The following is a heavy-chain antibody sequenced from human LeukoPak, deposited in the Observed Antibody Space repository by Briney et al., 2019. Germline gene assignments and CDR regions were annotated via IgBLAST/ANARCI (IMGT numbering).Heavy chain of an antibody. D-gene: IGHD3-10*02. CDR2: IKQDGSEK. J-gene: IGHJ6*04. V-gene: IGHV3-7*01. CDR3: AELGITMIGGV. CDR1: GFTFSQYW. Sequence: GGSLRLSCAVSGFTFSQYWMSWVRQAPGKGLEWVANIKQDGSEKYYAGSVEGRFSISRDNAKNSLYLQMNSLRVEDTAVYYCAELGITMIGGVWGKGTTVTISS.